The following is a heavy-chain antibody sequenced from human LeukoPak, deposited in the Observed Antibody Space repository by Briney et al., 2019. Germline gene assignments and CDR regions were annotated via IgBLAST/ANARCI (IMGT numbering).Heavy chain of an antibody. V-gene: IGHV4-39*07. J-gene: IGHJ5*02. D-gene: IGHD2-15*01. CDR3: ARSTYCSGGSCSHNWFDP. CDR2: IYYSGST. Sequence: SSYSMNWLRQPPGKGLEWIGSIYYSGSTYYNPSLKSRVTISVDTSKNQFSLKLSSVTAADTAVYYCARSTYCSGGSCSHNWFDPWGQGTLVTVSS. CDR1: SSYS.